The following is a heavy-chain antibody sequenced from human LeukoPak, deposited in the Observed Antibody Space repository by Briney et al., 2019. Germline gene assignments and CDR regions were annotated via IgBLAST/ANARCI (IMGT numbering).Heavy chain of an antibody. J-gene: IGHJ4*02. CDR3: ARSTGYSSSFDY. Sequence: GRSLRLSCAASGFTSCSYTTHGVSETPHGGLGRVAVISYDGSNKYYADSVKGRFTISRDNSKNTLYLQMNSLRAEDTAVYYCARSTGYSSSFDYWGQGTLVTVSS. CDR2: ISYDGSNK. CDR1: GFTSCSYT. D-gene: IGHD6-13*01. V-gene: IGHV3-30*01.